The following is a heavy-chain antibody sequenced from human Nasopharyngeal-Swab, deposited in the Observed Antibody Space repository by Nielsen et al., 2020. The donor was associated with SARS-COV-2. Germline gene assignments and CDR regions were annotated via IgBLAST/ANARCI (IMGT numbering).Heavy chain of an antibody. CDR2: IYYSGST. Sequence: WIRQPPGKGLEWIGSIYYSGSTYYNPSLKSRATISVDTSKNQFSLKLSSVTAADTAVYYCARYGERITIFGVVIKEAFDIWGQGTMVTVSS. D-gene: IGHD3-3*01. J-gene: IGHJ3*02. V-gene: IGHV4-39*01. CDR3: ARYGERITIFGVVIKEAFDI.